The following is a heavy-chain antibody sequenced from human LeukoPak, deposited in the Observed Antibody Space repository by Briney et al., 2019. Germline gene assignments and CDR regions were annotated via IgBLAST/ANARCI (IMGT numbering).Heavy chain of an antibody. CDR1: GFTFSAYG. CDR2: ISDSGGST. Sequence: PGGSLRLSCAASGFTFSAYGMTWVRQAPGKGLEWVSGISDSGGSTFYADSVKGRFTISRDNSKNTLYLQLNSLRADDTAVYYCAKRCSSASCPHYYFDYWGQGTLVTVSS. J-gene: IGHJ4*02. D-gene: IGHD2-2*01. CDR3: AKRCSSASCPHYYFDY. V-gene: IGHV3-23*01.